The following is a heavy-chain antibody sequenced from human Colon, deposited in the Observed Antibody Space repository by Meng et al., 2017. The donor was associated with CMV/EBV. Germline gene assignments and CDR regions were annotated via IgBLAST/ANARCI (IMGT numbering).Heavy chain of an antibody. V-gene: IGHV3-64*02. Sequence: GESLKISCAASGFSFSTSSMHWVRQAPGKGLEYVSAISSNGGSTYYADSVKGRFTISRDNSKNTLYLQMGSLRAEDMAVYYCARARGIAVAGYFDYWGQGTLVTVSS. D-gene: IGHD6-19*01. CDR3: ARARGIAVAGYFDY. J-gene: IGHJ4*02. CDR2: ISSNGGST. CDR1: GFSFSTSS.